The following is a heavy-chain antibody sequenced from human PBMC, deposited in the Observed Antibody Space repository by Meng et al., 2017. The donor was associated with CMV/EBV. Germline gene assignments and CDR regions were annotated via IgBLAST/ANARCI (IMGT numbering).Heavy chain of an antibody. Sequence: HITLQESGPTLVTPPQTLTLTCTFSGFSLSTSGVGVGWIRQPPGKALEWLALIYWDDDKRYSPSLKSRLTITKDTSKNQVVLTMTNMDPVDTATYYCAHKGRRMAAAGINWFDPWGQGTLVTVSS. CDR3: AHKGRRMAAAGINWFDP. CDR2: IYWDDDK. V-gene: IGHV2-5*02. CDR1: GFSLSTSGVG. D-gene: IGHD6-13*01. J-gene: IGHJ5*02.